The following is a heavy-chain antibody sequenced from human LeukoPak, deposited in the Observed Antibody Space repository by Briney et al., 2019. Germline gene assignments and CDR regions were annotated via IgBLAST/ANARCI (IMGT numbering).Heavy chain of an antibody. J-gene: IGHJ4*02. CDR2: IYYSGST. CDR3: ARLREVPRDRPGYGSGLDY. CDR1: GGSVSSGSYY. V-gene: IGHV4-61*01. Sequence: SETLSLTCTVSGGSVSSGSYYWSWIRQPPGKGLEWIGYIYYSGSTNYNPFLKSRVTISVDTSKNQFSLKLSSVTAADTAVYYCARLREVPRDRPGYGSGLDYWGQGTLVTVSS. D-gene: IGHD3-10*01.